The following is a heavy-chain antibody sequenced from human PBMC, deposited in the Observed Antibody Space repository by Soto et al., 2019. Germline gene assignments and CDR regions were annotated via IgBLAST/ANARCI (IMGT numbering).Heavy chain of an antibody. Sequence: SETLSLTCTVSGGSISSGGYYWSWIRQHPGKGLEWIGYIHYSGSTYYNPSLKSRVTISVDTSKNQFSLKLSSVTAADTAVYYCARSALWFGVPRWGEGTLVTVSP. D-gene: IGHD3-10*01. CDR1: GGSISSGGYY. V-gene: IGHV4-31*03. J-gene: IGHJ4*02. CDR3: ARSALWFGVPR. CDR2: IHYSGST.